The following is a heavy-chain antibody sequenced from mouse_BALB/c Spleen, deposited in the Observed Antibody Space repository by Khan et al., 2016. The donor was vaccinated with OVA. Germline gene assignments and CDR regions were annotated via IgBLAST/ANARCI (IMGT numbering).Heavy chain of an antibody. D-gene: IGHD1-2*01. CDR3: ARTARIKY. CDR2: ISCSGST. CDR1: GYSITSGYG. V-gene: IGHV3-2*02. J-gene: IGHJ2*01. Sequence: VQLKESGPSLVKPSQSLSLTCPVTGYSITSGYGWNWIRQFPGNKLEWMGYISCSGSTNYNPSLKSRISITRDTSKNQVFLQLNSVTTEDTATYYCARTARIKYWGQGTTLTVSS.